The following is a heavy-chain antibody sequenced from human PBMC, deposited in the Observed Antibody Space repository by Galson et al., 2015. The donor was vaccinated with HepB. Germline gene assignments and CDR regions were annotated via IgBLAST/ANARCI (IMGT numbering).Heavy chain of an antibody. CDR3: AKTPIQLWFPTQKTETDY. J-gene: IGHJ4*02. Sequence: SLRLSCAASGFTFSSYAMSWVRQAPGKGLEWVSAISGSGGSTYYADSVKGRFTISRDNSKNTLYLQMNSLRAEDTAVYYCAKTPIQLWFPTQKTETDYWGQGTLVTVSS. D-gene: IGHD5-18*01. CDR2: ISGSGGST. CDR1: GFTFSSYA. V-gene: IGHV3-23*01.